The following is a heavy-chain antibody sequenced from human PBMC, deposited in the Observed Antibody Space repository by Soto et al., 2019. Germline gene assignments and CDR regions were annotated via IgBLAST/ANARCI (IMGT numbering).Heavy chain of an antibody. CDR1: GYTFTSYY. CDR2: INPSGGST. V-gene: IGHV1-46*01. Sequence: QVQLVQSGAEVQKPGASVKVSCKASGYTFTSYYMHWVRQAPGQGLEWMGIINPSGGSTRYAQKSPGRVTMTRATSTSPVYMELSSLRSEDTAVYYCARDWRIAAAGTGWFDPWGQGTLVTVSS. D-gene: IGHD6-13*01. J-gene: IGHJ5*02. CDR3: ARDWRIAAAGTGWFDP.